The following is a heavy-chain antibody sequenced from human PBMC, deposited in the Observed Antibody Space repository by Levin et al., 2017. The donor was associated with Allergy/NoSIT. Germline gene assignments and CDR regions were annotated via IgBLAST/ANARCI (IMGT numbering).Heavy chain of an antibody. CDR1: GFTFNMYG. Sequence: SCAASGFTFNMYGMHWVRQAPGKGLEWLASIWFDGSQKYYADSVRGRFTVSRDNSENTMYLQMDSLRVEDTAVYYCARAKQCDSGSCYSATFDFWGQGTLVTVSS. CDR2: IWFDGSQK. D-gene: IGHD2-15*01. J-gene: IGHJ4*02. CDR3: ARAKQCDSGSCYSATFDF. V-gene: IGHV3-33*01.